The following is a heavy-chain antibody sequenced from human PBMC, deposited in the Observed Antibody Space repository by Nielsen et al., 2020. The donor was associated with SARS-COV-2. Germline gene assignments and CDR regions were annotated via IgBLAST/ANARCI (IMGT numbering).Heavy chain of an antibody. CDR2: INSDGSST. V-gene: IGHV3-74*01. CDR1: GFTFSSYW. J-gene: IGHJ4*02. Sequence: GESLKISCAASGFTFSSYWMHWVRQAPGKGLVWVSRINSDGSSTSYADSVKGRFTISRDNAKNTLYLQMNSLRAEDTAVYYCAREDIVVVPAFDYWGQGTLVTVSS. D-gene: IGHD2-2*01. CDR3: AREDIVVVPAFDY.